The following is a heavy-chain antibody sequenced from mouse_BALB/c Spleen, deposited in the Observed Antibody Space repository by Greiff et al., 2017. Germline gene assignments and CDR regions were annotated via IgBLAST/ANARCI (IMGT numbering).Heavy chain of an antibody. J-gene: IGHJ2*01. D-gene: IGHD3-1*01. V-gene: IGHV1-9*01. Sequence: QVQLKQSGAELMKPGASVKISCKATGYTFSSYWIEWVKQRPGHGLEWIGEILPGSGSTNYNEKFKGKATFTADTSSNTAYMQLSSLTSEDSAVYYCELGLGYWGQGTTLTVSS. CDR1: GYTFSSYW. CDR2: ILPGSGST. CDR3: ELGLGY.